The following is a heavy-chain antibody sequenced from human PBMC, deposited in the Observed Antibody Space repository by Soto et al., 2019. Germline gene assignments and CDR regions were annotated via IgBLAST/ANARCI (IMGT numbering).Heavy chain of an antibody. CDR2: IIPMFGTP. D-gene: IGHD1-20*01. CDR3: ARDQQKYNPSFYHYYAMDL. CDR1: GGTFSKYA. V-gene: IGHV1-69*13. J-gene: IGHJ6*02. Sequence: SVKVSCKASGGTFSKYAISCVRQAPGQGLEWLGGIIPMFGTPNYAQKFQGRVTISADESTTTAYLELTGLKSDDTAIYYCARDQQKYNPSFYHYYAMDLWGQGTTVTVSS.